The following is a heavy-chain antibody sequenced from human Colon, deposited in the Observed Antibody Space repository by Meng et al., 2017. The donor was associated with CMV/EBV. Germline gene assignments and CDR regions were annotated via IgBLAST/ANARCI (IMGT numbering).Heavy chain of an antibody. D-gene: IGHD3-16*01. J-gene: IGHJ6*02. CDR1: GFTFSSHS. CDR3: ARAYDYVWGNYYYYYGMDV. CDR2: ITSNSLNI. Sequence: GGSLRLSCAASGFTFSSHSMNWVRRSPGKGLEWVSSITSNSLNIYYADSVKGRFIISRDNAKNSLYLQMNGLRAEDTAVYYSARAYDYVWGNYYYYYGMDVWGQGTTVTVSS. V-gene: IGHV3-21*06.